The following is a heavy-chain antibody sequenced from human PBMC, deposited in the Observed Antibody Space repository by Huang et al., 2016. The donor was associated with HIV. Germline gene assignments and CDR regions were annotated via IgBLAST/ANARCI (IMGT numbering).Heavy chain of an antibody. CDR1: GDTFSTYA. Sequence: QVQLVQSGAEVKKPGSSVKVSCKASGDTFSTYAISWVRQAPGQGIEWMGWIIPIFGTANYAQKFQGTVTMTADEVTSTAYMELSSLRAEDTALYYCARGRTRSSLYDSYYGLDVWGQGTTVTVSS. V-gene: IGHV1-69*01. CDR2: IIPIFGTA. J-gene: IGHJ6*02. CDR3: ARGRTRSSLYDSYYGLDV. D-gene: IGHD6-6*01.